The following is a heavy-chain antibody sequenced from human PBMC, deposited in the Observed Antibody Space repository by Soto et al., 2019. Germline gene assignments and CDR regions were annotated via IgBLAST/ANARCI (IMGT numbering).Heavy chain of an antibody. J-gene: IGHJ3*02. D-gene: IGHD5-12*01. CDR1: GFTFSSYG. V-gene: IGHV3-33*01. CDR3: ARECADGYYFGAFDI. CDR2: IRYDGSNK. Sequence: GGSLRLSCAVSGFTFSSYGMHWVRQAPGKGLEWVAVIRYDGSNKYYADSVKGRFTISRDSSKNTLYLQMNTLRTEDTAVYYCARECADGYYFGAFDIWGQGTMVTVSS.